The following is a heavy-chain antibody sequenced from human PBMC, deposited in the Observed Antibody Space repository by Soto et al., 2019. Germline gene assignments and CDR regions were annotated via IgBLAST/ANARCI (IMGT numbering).Heavy chain of an antibody. CDR1: GYTFTSYG. D-gene: IGHD2-2*01. J-gene: IGHJ5*02. V-gene: IGHV1-18*04. Sequence: QVQLVQSGAEVKKPGASVKVSCKASGYTFTSYGISWVRQAPGQGLEWMGWISAYNGNTNYAQKLQGRVTMTTDTSTSTAYMELRILRSDDTAVYYCARRNCSSTSCPYNWFDPWGQGTLVTVSS. CDR2: ISAYNGNT. CDR3: ARRNCSSTSCPYNWFDP.